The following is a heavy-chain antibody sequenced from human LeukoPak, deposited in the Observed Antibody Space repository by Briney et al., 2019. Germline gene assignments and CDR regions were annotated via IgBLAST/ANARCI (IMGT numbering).Heavy chain of an antibody. CDR2: ISGSGGST. Sequence: GGSLRLSCAASGFTFSSYAMSWVRQAPGKGLEWVSAISGSGGSTYYADSVKGRFTISRDNSKNTLYLQLNSLRTEDTAIYYCARLAAHYGMDVWGQGTTVTVSS. CDR1: GFTFSSYA. V-gene: IGHV3-23*01. J-gene: IGHJ6*02. D-gene: IGHD2-15*01. CDR3: ARLAAHYGMDV.